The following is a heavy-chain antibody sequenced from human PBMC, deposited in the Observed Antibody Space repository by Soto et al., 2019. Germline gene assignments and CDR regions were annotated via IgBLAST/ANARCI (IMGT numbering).Heavy chain of an antibody. CDR2: IYTRGST. J-gene: IGHJ5*02. CDR3: AKVGMVGTVLGSWFDP. CDR1: GGSISTYY. Sequence: SETLSLTCTVSGGSISTYYWSWIRQPAGKGLEWIGRIYTRGSTNYNPSLKSRVTMSVDTSKNQFSLKLSSVTAADTGVYYCAKVGMVGTVLGSWFDPWGQGILVTVSS. D-gene: IGHD6-19*01. V-gene: IGHV4-4*07.